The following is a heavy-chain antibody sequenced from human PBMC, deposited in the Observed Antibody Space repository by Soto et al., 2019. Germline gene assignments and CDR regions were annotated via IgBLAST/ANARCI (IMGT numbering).Heavy chain of an antibody. CDR1: GGSIISGDYY. J-gene: IGHJ4*02. Sequence: QVQLQESGPGLVKPSQTLSLTCTVSGGSIISGDYYWSWIRQPPGKGLEWIGYIYYSGSTYYNPSLKSRVTISVDTSKNQFSLKLSSVTAADTAVYYCATAYYDSSGYYSNFDYWGQGTLVTVSS. D-gene: IGHD3-22*01. CDR3: ATAYYDSSGYYSNFDY. V-gene: IGHV4-30-4*01. CDR2: IYYSGST.